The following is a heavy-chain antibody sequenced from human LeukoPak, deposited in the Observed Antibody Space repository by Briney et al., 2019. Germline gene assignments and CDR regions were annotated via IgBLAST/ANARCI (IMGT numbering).Heavy chain of an antibody. D-gene: IGHD4-17*01. Sequence: SETLSLTCAVYGGSFSGYYWSWIRQPPGKGLEWIGEINHSGSTNYNPSLKSRVTISVDTSKNQFSLKLSSVTAADTAVYYCAGRDYGDYVPYYGMDVWGKGTMVTVSS. J-gene: IGHJ6*04. CDR1: GGSFSGYY. CDR2: INHSGST. V-gene: IGHV4-34*01. CDR3: AGRDYGDYVPYYGMDV.